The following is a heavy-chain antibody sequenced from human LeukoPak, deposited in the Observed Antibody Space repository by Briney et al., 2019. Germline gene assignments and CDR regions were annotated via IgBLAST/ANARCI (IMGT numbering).Heavy chain of an antibody. CDR1: GYTFTSYD. CDR3: ARGGCSSTSCYRNNWFDP. Sequence: ASVKVSCKASGYTFTSYDINWVRQATGQGLEWMGWMNPNSGNTGYAQKFQGRVTMTRNTSISTAYMELSSLRSEDTAVYYCARGGCSSTSCYRNNWFDPWGQGTLVTVSS. D-gene: IGHD2-2*01. J-gene: IGHJ5*02. CDR2: MNPNSGNT. V-gene: IGHV1-8*01.